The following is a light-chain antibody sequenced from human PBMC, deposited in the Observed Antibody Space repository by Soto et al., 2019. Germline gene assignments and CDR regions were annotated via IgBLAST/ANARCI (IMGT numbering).Light chain of an antibody. CDR1: SSDIGTYDY. CDR2: EVT. V-gene: IGLV2-14*01. J-gene: IGLJ2*01. Sequence: QSALTQPASVSGSPGQSITISCTGTSSDIGTYDYVSWYQHHPGKAPKLMIYEVTNRPSGVSDRFSGSKSGKTASLTISGLQAEDEADYYCSSYTTPTTPVVFGGGTKLPVL. CDR3: SSYTTPTTPVV.